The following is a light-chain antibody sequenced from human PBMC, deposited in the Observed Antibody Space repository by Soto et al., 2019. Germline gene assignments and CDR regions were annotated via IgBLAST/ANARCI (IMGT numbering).Light chain of an antibody. J-gene: IGKJ4*01. V-gene: IGKV1-33*01. CDR2: DTS. CDR1: QDIGHY. Sequence: DIQMTQSPSSLSASVGDRVTITCQASQDIGHYLNWYQQKPRKAPKLLIYDTSNLEAGVSSRFSGSGSGTDFTFTITSLRAEDIATYWCQQYDNLPPTFGGGTKVEIK. CDR3: QQYDNLPPT.